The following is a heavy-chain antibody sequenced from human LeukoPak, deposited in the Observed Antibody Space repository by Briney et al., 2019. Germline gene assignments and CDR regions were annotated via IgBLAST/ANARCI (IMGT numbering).Heavy chain of an antibody. CDR2: INPDSGST. J-gene: IGHJ4*02. CDR1: GYTFTDYY. Sequence: ASVKVSCKGSGYTFTDYYIHWVRQAPGQGLEWMGWINPDSGSTNYVRNFQGRVTMTRDPSINTAYMELNTLRSDDTALYFCARDHRHTSDYLDFDYWGQGTLVTVSS. CDR3: ARDHRHTSDYLDFDY. D-gene: IGHD5-12*01. V-gene: IGHV1-2*02.